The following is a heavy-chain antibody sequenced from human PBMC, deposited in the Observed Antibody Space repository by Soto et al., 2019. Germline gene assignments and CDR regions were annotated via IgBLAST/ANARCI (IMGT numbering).Heavy chain of an antibody. Sequence: GESLKISCKVSGYNFSNFWLAWVRQMPGKGLELLGLIYPADSDTRYSTPFQGQVTFSADKSITTAYLHWSNLKASDTAMYYCARSWNDYGTYGAFDSWGQGTRVTVSS. CDR1: GYNFSNFW. D-gene: IGHD4-4*01. CDR3: ARSWNDYGTYGAFDS. J-gene: IGHJ4*02. V-gene: IGHV5-51*01. CDR2: IYPADSDT.